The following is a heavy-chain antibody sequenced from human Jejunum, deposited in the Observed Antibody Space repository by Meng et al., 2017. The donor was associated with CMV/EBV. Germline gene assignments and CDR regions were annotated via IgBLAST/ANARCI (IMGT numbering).Heavy chain of an antibody. V-gene: IGHV3-30*02. CDR2: MRYEGSNQ. CDR1: GFTFNSYG. CDR3: AKDMFSNFAFIDY. J-gene: IGHJ4*02. Sequence: SGFTFNSYGMPWVRQAPGKGLEWLAFMRYEGSNQYYADSVTGRFTISRDSSKNMVYLQMNSLRPDDTALYYCAKDMFSNFAFIDYWGQGSLVTVSS. D-gene: IGHD4-11*01.